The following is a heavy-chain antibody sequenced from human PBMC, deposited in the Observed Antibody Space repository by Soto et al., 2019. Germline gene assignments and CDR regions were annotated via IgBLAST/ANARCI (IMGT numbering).Heavy chain of an antibody. D-gene: IGHD3-3*02. V-gene: IGHV3-23*01. CDR2: ISGSGGST. J-gene: IGHJ4*02. CDR3: AKDQKISLRPRDTFFFDY. Sequence: PGGSLRLSCAASGFTFSSYAMSWVRQAPGKGLEWVSAISGSGGSTYYADSVKGRFTISRDNSKNTLYLQMNSLRAEDTAVYYCAKDQKISLRPRDTFFFDYWGQGTLVTVSS. CDR1: GFTFSSYA.